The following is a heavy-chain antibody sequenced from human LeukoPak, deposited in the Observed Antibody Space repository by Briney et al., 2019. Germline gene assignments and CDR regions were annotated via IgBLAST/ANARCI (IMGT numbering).Heavy chain of an antibody. CDR3: GRVTIFSPSHYYGMDV. V-gene: IGHV1-2*02. J-gene: IGHJ6*02. Sequence: ASVKVSCKASGYTFTDYYIHWVRQAPGQGPEWMGWIKPNSGDTNYAQKFQGRVTLTRDTSINTAYMEVNRLRSDDTAVYCCGRVTIFSPSHYYGMDVWGQGTAVTVSS. CDR2: IKPNSGDT. D-gene: IGHD3-3*01. CDR1: GYTFTDYY.